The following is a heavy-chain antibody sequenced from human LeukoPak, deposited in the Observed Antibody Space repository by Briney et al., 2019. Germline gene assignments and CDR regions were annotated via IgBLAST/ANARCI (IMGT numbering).Heavy chain of an antibody. CDR1: GGSFSGYY. V-gene: IGHV4-34*01. Sequence: PSETLSLTCAVYGGSFSGYYWSWIRQPPGKGLEWIGEINHSGSTNYNPSLKSRVTISVDTSKSQFSLKLSSVTAADTAVYYCARGKYSSSWRPPIYDYWGQGTLVTVSS. CDR3: ARGKYSSSWRPPIYDY. CDR2: INHSGST. D-gene: IGHD6-13*01. J-gene: IGHJ4*02.